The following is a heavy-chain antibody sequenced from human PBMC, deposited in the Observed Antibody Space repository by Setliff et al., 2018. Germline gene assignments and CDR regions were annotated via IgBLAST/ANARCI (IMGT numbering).Heavy chain of an antibody. D-gene: IGHD2-2*02. Sequence: GSGPTLVNPTQTLTLTCTFSGFSLSTSGMCVSWIRQPPGKALEWLARIDWDDDKYYSTSLKTRLTISKDTSKNQVVLTMTNMDPVDTATYYCARILEYCSSTSCYTLDYWGQGTLVTVS. CDR2: IDWDDDK. CDR1: GFSLSTSGMC. J-gene: IGHJ4*02. V-gene: IGHV2-70*11. CDR3: ARILEYCSSTSCYTLDY.